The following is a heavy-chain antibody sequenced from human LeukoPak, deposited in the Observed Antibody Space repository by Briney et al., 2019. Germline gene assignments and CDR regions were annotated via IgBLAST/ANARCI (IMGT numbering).Heavy chain of an antibody. V-gene: IGHV1-18*01. Sequence: GASVKVSCKASGYTFTSYGVHWVRQAPGQRLEWMGWISAYNGNTNYAQKLQGRVTMTTDTSTSTAYMELRSLRSDDTAVYYCARDYEDCSGGSCYSRGFDYWGQGTLVTVSS. CDR3: ARDYEDCSGGSCYSRGFDY. CDR2: ISAYNGNT. D-gene: IGHD2-15*01. CDR1: GYTFTSYG. J-gene: IGHJ4*02.